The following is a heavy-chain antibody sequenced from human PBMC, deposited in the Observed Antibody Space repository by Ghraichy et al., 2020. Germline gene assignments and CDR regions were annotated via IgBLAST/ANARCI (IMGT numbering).Heavy chain of an antibody. Sequence: GSLRLSCAASGFTFSSYAMSWVRQAPGKGLEWVSAISGSGGSTYYADSVKGRFTISRDNSKNTLYLQMNSLRAEDTAVYYCAKGGEGYCSSTSCPLTPYYYYYYGMDVWGQGTTVTVSS. D-gene: IGHD2-2*01. CDR1: GFTFSSYA. J-gene: IGHJ6*02. CDR3: AKGGEGYCSSTSCPLTPYYYYYYGMDV. V-gene: IGHV3-23*01. CDR2: ISGSGGST.